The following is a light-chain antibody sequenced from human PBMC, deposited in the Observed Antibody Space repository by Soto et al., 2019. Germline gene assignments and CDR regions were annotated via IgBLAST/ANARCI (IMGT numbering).Light chain of an antibody. CDR2: DVS. V-gene: IGLV2-14*01. CDR3: SSYTSSSLYV. Sequence: QSVLTQPASVSGSPGQSITISCTGTSSDVGGYNYVSWYQQHPGKAPKLMIYDVSNRPSGVSNRFSGSKSGNTASLTISGXXXXXXXXXXCSSYTSSSLYVFGTGTKLTVL. CDR1: SSDVGGYNY. J-gene: IGLJ1*01.